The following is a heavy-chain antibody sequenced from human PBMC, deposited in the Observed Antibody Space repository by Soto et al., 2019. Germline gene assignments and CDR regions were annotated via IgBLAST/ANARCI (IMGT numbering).Heavy chain of an antibody. CDR3: ARDNDYIGGPYHGRYFDY. CDR2: IKQDGSEK. J-gene: IGHJ4*02. V-gene: IGHV3-7*01. D-gene: IGHD3-16*01. Sequence: GGSLRLSCAASGFTFSSYWMSWVRQAPGKGLEWVANIKQDGSEKYDVDFGNGRFTISGDNAKNSLYLQMNSLRAEDTALYYGARDNDYIGGPYHGRYFDYWGQGTLVTVSS. CDR1: GFTFSSYW.